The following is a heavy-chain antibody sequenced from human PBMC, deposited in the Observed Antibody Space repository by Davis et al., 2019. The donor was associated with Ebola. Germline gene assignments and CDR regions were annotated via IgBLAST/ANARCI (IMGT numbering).Heavy chain of an antibody. Sequence: GGSLRLSCAASGFTFSSYWMHWVRQAPGKGLVWVSCINRDGSTTTYADSVKGRFTISRDNAKNSLYLQMNSLRDEDTAVYYCARDRWLQAYYYYGMDVWGKGTTVTVSS. CDR1: GFTFSSYW. D-gene: IGHD5-24*01. CDR2: INRDGSTT. CDR3: ARDRWLQAYYYYGMDV. J-gene: IGHJ6*04. V-gene: IGHV3-74*03.